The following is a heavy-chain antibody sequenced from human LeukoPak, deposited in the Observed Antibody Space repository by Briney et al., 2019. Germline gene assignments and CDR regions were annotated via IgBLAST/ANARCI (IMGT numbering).Heavy chain of an antibody. Sequence: PGGPLRLSCAASGFTFDDYGMSWVRQAPGKGLEWVSGINWNGGSTGYADSVKGRFTISRDNAKNSLYLQMNSLRAEDTALYYCARGMYYDILTGIDYYYYYMDVWGKGTTVTVS. V-gene: IGHV3-20*04. CDR2: INWNGGST. D-gene: IGHD3-9*01. CDR3: ARGMYYDILTGIDYYYYYMDV. CDR1: GFTFDDYG. J-gene: IGHJ6*03.